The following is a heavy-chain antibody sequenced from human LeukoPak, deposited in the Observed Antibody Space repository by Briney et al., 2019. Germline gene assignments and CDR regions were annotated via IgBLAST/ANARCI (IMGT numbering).Heavy chain of an antibody. D-gene: IGHD3-22*01. J-gene: IGHJ6*02. V-gene: IGHV4-59*12. CDR3: ASRITMIVGGYCYYGMDV. Sequence: SETLSLTCTVSGGSISSYYWSWIRQPPGKGLEWIGYIYYSGSTYYNPSLKSRVTISVDTSKNQFSLKLSSVTAADTAVYYCASRITMIVGGYCYYGMDVWGQGTTVTVSS. CDR2: IYYSGST. CDR1: GGSISSYY.